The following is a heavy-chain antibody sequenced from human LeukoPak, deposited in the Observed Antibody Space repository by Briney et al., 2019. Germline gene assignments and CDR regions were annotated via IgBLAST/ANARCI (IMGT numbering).Heavy chain of an antibody. CDR2: ISSVSFHI. D-gene: IGHD4-17*01. CDR1: GFTFSSYS. V-gene: IGHV3-21*01. CDR3: AREPSNYGDHYFDY. J-gene: IGHJ4*02. Sequence: PGGSLRLSCAASGFTFSSYSMNWVRQAPGKGLEWVASISSVSFHIYYGDSVKGRFTISRDNAKNSLYLQMNSLRAEDTAVYYCAREPSNYGDHYFDYWGQGTLVTVSS.